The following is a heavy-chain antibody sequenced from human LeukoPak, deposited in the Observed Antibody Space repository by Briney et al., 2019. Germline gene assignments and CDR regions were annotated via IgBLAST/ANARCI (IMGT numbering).Heavy chain of an antibody. D-gene: IGHD6-13*01. Sequence: SETLSLTCTVSGGSISSYYWSWIRQPPGKGLEWIGYIYYSGSTNYNPSLKSRVTISVDTSKNQFSLKLSSVTAADTAVYYCARGSNSSWTHLIAFDYWGQGTLVTVSS. CDR3: ARGSNSSWTHLIAFDY. J-gene: IGHJ4*02. CDR1: GGSISSYY. V-gene: IGHV4-59*12. CDR2: IYYSGST.